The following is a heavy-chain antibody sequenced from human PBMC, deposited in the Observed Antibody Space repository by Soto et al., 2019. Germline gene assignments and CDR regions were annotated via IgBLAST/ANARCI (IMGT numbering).Heavy chain of an antibody. Sequence: ASVKVSCKASGGTFSSYAISWVRQAPGQGLEWMGGIIPIFGTANYAQKFQGRVTITADESTSTAYMELSSLRSEDTAVYYCARHRSGWHRLDYWGQGTLVTVSS. CDR1: GGTFSSYA. CDR2: IIPIFGTA. D-gene: IGHD6-19*01. J-gene: IGHJ4*02. CDR3: ARHRSGWHRLDY. V-gene: IGHV1-69*13.